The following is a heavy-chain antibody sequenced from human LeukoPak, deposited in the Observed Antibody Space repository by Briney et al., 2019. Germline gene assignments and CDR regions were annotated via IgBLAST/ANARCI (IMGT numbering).Heavy chain of an antibody. Sequence: PGGSLRLSCAASGFTFSGSGMSWVRQAPGKGLEWVANIKQDGSEKYYVDSVKGRFTISRDNAKNSLYLQMNSLRAEDTAVYYCASVYSYGSDYFDYWGQGTLVTVSS. D-gene: IGHD5-18*01. CDR3: ASVYSYGSDYFDY. J-gene: IGHJ4*02. CDR2: IKQDGSEK. V-gene: IGHV3-7*01. CDR1: GFTFSGSG.